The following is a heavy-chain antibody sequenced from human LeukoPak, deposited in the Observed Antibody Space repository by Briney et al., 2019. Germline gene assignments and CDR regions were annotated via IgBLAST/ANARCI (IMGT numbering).Heavy chain of an antibody. CDR1: GGTFSSYA. V-gene: IGHV1-69*13. D-gene: IGHD2-2*02. J-gene: IGHJ3*02. CDR2: IIPIFGTA. CDR3: ARCSSSSSCYTGAFDI. Sequence: ASVKVSCKASGGTFSSYAISWVRQAPGQGLEWMGGIIPIFGTANYAQKFQGRVTITADESTSTAYMELSSLRCEDTAVYYCARCSSSSSCYTGAFDIWGQGTMVTVSS.